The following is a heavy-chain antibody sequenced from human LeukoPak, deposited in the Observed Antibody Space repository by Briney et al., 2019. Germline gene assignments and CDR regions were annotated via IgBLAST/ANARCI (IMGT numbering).Heavy chain of an antibody. J-gene: IGHJ5*02. CDR1: GGPITTYY. CDR3: ARDSGTTGEVKFDP. D-gene: IGHD3-10*01. V-gene: IGHV4-4*07. CDR2: ISGSGVI. Sequence: SGTLSLTCTVSGGPITTYYLSWIRQSAGMGLEWIGRISGSGVITYNPSLKSRVILSLDTSNNHFSLKLISVTAADTVVYYCARDSGTTGEVKFDPWGQGMLVTVSS.